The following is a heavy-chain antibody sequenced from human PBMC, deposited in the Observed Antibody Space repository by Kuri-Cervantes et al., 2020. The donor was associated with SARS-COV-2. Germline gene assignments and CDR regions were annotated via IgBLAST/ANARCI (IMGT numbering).Heavy chain of an antibody. Sequence: GSLRLSCAVYGGSFSGYYWSWIRQPPGKGLEWIGETNHSGSTNYNPSLKSRVTISVDTSKNQFSLKLSSVTAADTAVYYCARGVPHDLEWLFFWFDPWGQGTLVTVSS. CDR3: ARGVPHDLEWLFFWFDP. J-gene: IGHJ5*02. D-gene: IGHD3-3*01. CDR2: TNHSGST. V-gene: IGHV4-34*01. CDR1: GGSFSGYY.